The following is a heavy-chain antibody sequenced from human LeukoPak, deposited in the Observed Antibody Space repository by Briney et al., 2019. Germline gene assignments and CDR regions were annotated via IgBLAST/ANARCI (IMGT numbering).Heavy chain of an antibody. Sequence: GGSLRLSCAASGFTFSSYAMNWVRQAPGKGLEWVSSISGSGSSTYYADSVKGRFTISRDNSKNTLYLQMNSLRSEDTAVYYCARGVGVWGSYRQFNYYYMDVWGKGTTVTVSS. J-gene: IGHJ6*03. V-gene: IGHV3-23*01. CDR1: GFTFSSYA. CDR2: ISGSGSST. D-gene: IGHD3-16*02. CDR3: ARGVGVWGSYRQFNYYYMDV.